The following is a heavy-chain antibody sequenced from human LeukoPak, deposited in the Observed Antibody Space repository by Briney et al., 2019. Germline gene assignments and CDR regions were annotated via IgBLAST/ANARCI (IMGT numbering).Heavy chain of an antibody. CDR3: AKDKLGAGGQSDY. J-gene: IGHJ4*02. V-gene: IGHV3-23*01. CDR1: GFTFSSYA. CDR2: ISGSGGRT. Sequence: GGSLRLSCAASGFTFSSYAMSWVRQAPGKGLEWVSGISGSGGRTYFAASVKGRFTISRDNSKNTLYLQMNSLRAEDTALYYCAKDKLGAGGQSDYWGQGTLVTVSS. D-gene: IGHD6-13*01.